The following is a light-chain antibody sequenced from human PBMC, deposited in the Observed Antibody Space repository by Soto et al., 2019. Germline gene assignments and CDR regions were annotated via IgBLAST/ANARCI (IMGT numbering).Light chain of an antibody. V-gene: IGKV3-20*01. CDR1: QSISRY. CDR2: GAS. CDR3: QQYGSSPYT. J-gene: IGKJ2*01. Sequence: EIVLTQSPGTLSLSPGERATLPCRASQSISRYLAWYQQKPGQAPRLLISGASTRATAIPDRFSGSGSGTDFTLTISSLEPEDFAVYYCQQYGSSPYTLGQGTNLEIK.